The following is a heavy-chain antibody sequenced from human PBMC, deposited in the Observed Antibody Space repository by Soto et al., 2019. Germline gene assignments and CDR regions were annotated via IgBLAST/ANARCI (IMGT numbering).Heavy chain of an antibody. J-gene: IGHJ4*02. D-gene: IGHD6-13*01. CDR2: INHSGST. CDR1: GGSFSGYY. CDR3: ARGPIIAAAGTGGFDY. V-gene: IGHV4-34*01. Sequence: LSLTCAVYGGSFSGYYWSWIRQPPGKGLEWIGEINHSGSTNYNPSLKSRVTISVDTSKNQFSLKLSSVTAADTAVYYCARGPIIAAAGTGGFDYWGQGTLVTVS.